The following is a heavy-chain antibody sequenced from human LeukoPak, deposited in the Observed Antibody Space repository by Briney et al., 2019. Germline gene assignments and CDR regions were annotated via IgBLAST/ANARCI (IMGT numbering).Heavy chain of an antibody. CDR3: ARGEEFSRLLWFGESCLPY. D-gene: IGHD3-10*01. CDR2: IYSGGST. Sequence: GGSLRLSCAASGFTVSSNYMSWVRQAPGKGLEWVSVIYSGGSTYYADSVKGRFTISRDNSKNTLYLQMNSLRAEDTAVYYCARGEEFSRLLWFGESCLPYWGQGTLVTVSS. CDR1: GFTVSSNY. V-gene: IGHV3-66*01. J-gene: IGHJ4*02.